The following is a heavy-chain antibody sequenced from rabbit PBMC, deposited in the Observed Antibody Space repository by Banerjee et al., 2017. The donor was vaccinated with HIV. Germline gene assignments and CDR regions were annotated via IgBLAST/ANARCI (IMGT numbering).Heavy chain of an antibody. D-gene: IGHD1-1*01. Sequence: QEQLVESGGGLVQPGGSLKLSCKGSGFDFSSYGVSWVRQAPGKGLDWIGYIDPVSLRTHYASWVNGRFTISSHNAQNTLYLQLNSLTAADTATYFCVRWGASSSEVYYYGMDLWGQGTLVTVS. CDR3: VRWGASSSEVYYYGMDL. V-gene: IGHV1S47*01. CDR2: IDPVSLRT. J-gene: IGHJ6*01. CDR1: GFDFSSYG.